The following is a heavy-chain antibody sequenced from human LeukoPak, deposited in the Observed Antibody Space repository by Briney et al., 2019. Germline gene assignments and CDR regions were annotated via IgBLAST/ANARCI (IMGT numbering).Heavy chain of an antibody. CDR2: ISSNGGST. Sequence: GGSLRLSCAASGFTFSSYAMHWVRQAPGKGLEYVSAISSNGGSTYYANSVKGRFTISRDNSKNTLYLQMGSLRAGDMAVYYCARASVLRYYFDYWGQGTLVTVSS. V-gene: IGHV3-64*01. D-gene: IGHD3-9*01. CDR3: ARASVLRYYFDY. CDR1: GFTFSSYA. J-gene: IGHJ4*02.